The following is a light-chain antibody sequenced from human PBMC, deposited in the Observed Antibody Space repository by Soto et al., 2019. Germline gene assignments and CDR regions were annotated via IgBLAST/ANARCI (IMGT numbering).Light chain of an antibody. Sequence: EIVMTQSPATLSVAPGERVTRSCRASQGVSRKLAWYQHNSGQAPRLLISGASTGATGITARFSGSRSGTEFTLTISSLQSEECASYYCQQYHTSPITLGGGTKVEIK. CDR1: QGVSRK. V-gene: IGKV3-15*01. CDR2: GAS. J-gene: IGKJ4*01. CDR3: QQYHTSPIT.